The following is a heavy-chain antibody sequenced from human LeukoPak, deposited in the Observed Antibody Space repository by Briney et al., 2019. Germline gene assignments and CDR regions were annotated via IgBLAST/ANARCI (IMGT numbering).Heavy chain of an antibody. CDR3: ASVPEMVRGDYFDP. V-gene: IGHV4-34*01. Sequence: SETLSLTCAVYGGSFSGYYWSWIRQPPGKGLEWIGEINHSGSTNYNPSLKSRVTISVDTSKNQFSLKLSSVTAADTAVYYCASVPEMVRGDYFDPWGQGTLVTVSS. CDR1: GGSFSGYY. D-gene: IGHD3-10*01. J-gene: IGHJ5*02. CDR2: INHSGST.